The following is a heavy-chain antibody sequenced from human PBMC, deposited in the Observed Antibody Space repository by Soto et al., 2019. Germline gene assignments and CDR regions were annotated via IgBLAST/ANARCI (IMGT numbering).Heavy chain of an antibody. J-gene: IGHJ6*04. CDR1: GFTFSSYW. V-gene: IGHV3-7*01. Sequence: EVQLVESGGGLVQPGGSLRLSCAASGFTFSSYWMSWFRQAPGKGLEWVANIKQDGSEENYVDSVKGRFTISRDNAKNALYLQMNSLRVEDMAVYYCAREIAARLWGKGTTVTVSS. D-gene: IGHD6-6*01. CDR3: AREIAARL. CDR2: IKQDGSEE.